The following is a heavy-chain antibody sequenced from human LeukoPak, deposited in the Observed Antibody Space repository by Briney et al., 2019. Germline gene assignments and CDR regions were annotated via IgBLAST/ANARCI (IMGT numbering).Heavy chain of an antibody. V-gene: IGHV1-18*01. CDR1: GYTFSTSG. CDR3: ARPTQTNDYGDYLTPPGVFDP. J-gene: IGHJ5*02. D-gene: IGHD4-17*01. CDR2: INNNNGNT. Sequence: ASVKVSCKASGYTFSTSGITWVRQAPRQGPEWMGWINNNNGNTNYAQSLQGRVTMTTDTSTNTAYMELRSLRSDDTAVYYCARPTQTNDYGDYLTPPGVFDPWGQGTLVTVSS.